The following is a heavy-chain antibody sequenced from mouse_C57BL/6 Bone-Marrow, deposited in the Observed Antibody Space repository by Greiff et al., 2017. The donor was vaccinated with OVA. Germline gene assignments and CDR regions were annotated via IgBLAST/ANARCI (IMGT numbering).Heavy chain of an antibody. D-gene: IGHD1-1*01. CDR1: GFSLTSYG. CDR2: IWRGGST. J-gene: IGHJ1*03. Sequence: VQLQQSGPGLVQPSQSLSITCTVSGFSLTSYGVHWVRQSPGKGLEWLGVIWRGGSTDYNAAFMSRLSITKDNSKSQVFFKMNSLQADDTAIYYCAKKNEYYYGSSYYWYFDVWGTGTTVTVSS. V-gene: IGHV2-5*01. CDR3: AKKNEYYYGSSYYWYFDV.